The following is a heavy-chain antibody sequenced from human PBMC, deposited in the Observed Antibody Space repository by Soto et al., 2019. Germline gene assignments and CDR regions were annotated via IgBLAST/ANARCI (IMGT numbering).Heavy chain of an antibody. Sequence: SETLSLTCSVSGGSLTSGGYYWILVRQHPGKDLQWVGSIHYNGDTYYNPSLRSRTSISLDTSENRFSLMLSSVTAADTAVYFCARGAPRSRGVPTYFLFWGPGTLVTVPQ. CDR2: IHYNGDT. CDR3: ARGAPRSRGVPTYFLF. J-gene: IGHJ4*02. D-gene: IGHD3-10*01. CDR1: GGSLTSGGYY. V-gene: IGHV4-31*03.